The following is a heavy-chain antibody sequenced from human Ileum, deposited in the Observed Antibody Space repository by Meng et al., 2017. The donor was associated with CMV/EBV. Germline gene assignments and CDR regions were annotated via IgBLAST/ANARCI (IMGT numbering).Heavy chain of an antibody. Sequence: GSLRLCWAASGFTFSSSARHWVRQAPGKGLEDVSVISNNGGSTNYADSVKGRFTISRDNSKNTLYLQMDSLRVEDMAVYYCARDWGYWGQGTLVTVSS. CDR1: GFTFSSSA. V-gene: IGHV3-64*02. CDR2: ISNNGGST. CDR3: ARDWGY. D-gene: IGHD3-16*01. J-gene: IGHJ4*02.